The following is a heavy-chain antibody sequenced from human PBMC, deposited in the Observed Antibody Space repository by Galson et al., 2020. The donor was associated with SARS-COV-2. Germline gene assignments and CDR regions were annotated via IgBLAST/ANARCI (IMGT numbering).Heavy chain of an antibody. CDR3: ARARIDIVVVPSAMGWWFDP. D-gene: IGHD2-2*01. J-gene: IGHJ5*02. V-gene: IGHV4-38-2*01. CDR2: IYHSGST. CDR1: GYSISSGYY. Sequence: SETLSLTCAVSGYSISSGYYWGWIRQPPGKGLEWIGSIYHSGSTYYNPSLKSRVTISVDTSKNQFSLKLSSVTAADTAVYYCARARIDIVVVPSAMGWWFDPWGQGLLVTVSS.